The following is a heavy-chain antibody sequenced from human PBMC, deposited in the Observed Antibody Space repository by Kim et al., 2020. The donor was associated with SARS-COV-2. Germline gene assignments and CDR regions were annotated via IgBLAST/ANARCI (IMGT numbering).Heavy chain of an antibody. CDR3: AKDQVGAAAGGGWFDP. CDR2: ISWDGGST. V-gene: IGHV3-43*01. D-gene: IGHD6-13*01. CDR1: GFTFDDYT. J-gene: IGHJ5*02. Sequence: GGSLRLSCAASGFTFDDYTMHWVRQAPGKGLEWVSLISWDGGSTYYADSVKGRFTISRDNSKNSLYLQMNSLRTEDTALYYCAKDQVGAAAGGGWFDPWGQGTLVTVSS.